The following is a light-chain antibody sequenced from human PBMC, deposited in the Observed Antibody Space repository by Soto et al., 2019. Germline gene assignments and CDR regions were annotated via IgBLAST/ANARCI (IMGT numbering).Light chain of an antibody. J-gene: IGKJ1*01. V-gene: IGKV1-5*03. CDR3: HQYKDYPVT. CDR1: QSISAW. Sequence: DIQMTQSPSTLSASVGDRVTITCRASQSISAWLAWYQQKPGKVPKLLIYKASSLESGVPSRFSGSESGTEFTLTISSLQPDDFATYYCHQYKDYPVTFGQGTKVEI. CDR2: KAS.